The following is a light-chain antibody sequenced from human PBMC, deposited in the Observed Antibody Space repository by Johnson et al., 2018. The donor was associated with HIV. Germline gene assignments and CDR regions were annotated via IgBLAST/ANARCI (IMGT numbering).Light chain of an antibody. Sequence: QSVLTQPPSVSAAPGQKVTISCSGSSSKIGNKYVSWYQQFPGTAPKVLIYDNSKRPSGIPDRFSGFTSGTSATMVIPGLQTGDAADYHCATWDSSLSVYVFGTGTKVTVL. CDR2: DNS. CDR1: SSKIGNKY. V-gene: IGLV1-51*01. J-gene: IGLJ1*01. CDR3: ATWDSSLSVYV.